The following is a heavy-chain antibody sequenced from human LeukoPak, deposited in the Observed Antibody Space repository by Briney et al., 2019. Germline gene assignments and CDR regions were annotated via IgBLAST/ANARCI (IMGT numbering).Heavy chain of an antibody. V-gene: IGHV3-30-3*01. Sequence: GGSLRLSCAASGFTFSSYAMHWVRQAPGKGLEWVAVISYDGSNKYYADSVKGRFTISRDNSKDTLYLQMNSLRAEDTAVYYCATENWGEQYDYWGQGTLVTVSS. CDR1: GFTFSSYA. J-gene: IGHJ4*02. CDR2: ISYDGSNK. CDR3: ATENWGEQYDY. D-gene: IGHD7-27*01.